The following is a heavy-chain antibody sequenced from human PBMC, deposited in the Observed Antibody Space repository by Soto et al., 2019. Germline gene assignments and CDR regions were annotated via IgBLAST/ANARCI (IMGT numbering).Heavy chain of an antibody. J-gene: IGHJ4*02. V-gene: IGHV1-3*01. D-gene: IGHD3-10*01. CDR1: GYTFTSYA. Sequence: QVQLVQSGAEVKKPGASVKVSCKASGYTFTSYAMHWVRQAPGQRLEWMGWINAGNGNTKYSQKFQGRVTITRDTSASTAYMELSSLRSEDTAVYYCARGVPMVRGVITHLDYWGQGTLVTVSS. CDR3: ARGVPMVRGVITHLDY. CDR2: INAGNGNT.